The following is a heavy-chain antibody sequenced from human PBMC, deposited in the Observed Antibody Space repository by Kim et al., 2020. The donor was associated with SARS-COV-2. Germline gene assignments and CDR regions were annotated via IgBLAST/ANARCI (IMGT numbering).Heavy chain of an antibody. CDR3: ARDRGYGDDTFDY. J-gene: IGHJ4*02. Sequence: NYAQYLQGRVTLTTDTSTSTAFLELRSLRSDDTAVYFCARDRGYGDDTFDYWGQGTLVTVSS. D-gene: IGHD4-17*01. V-gene: IGHV1-18*01.